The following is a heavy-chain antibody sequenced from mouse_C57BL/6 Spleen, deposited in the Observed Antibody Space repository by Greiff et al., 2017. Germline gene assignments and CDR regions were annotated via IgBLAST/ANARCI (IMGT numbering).Heavy chain of an antibody. V-gene: IGHV5-17*01. CDR1: GFTFSDYG. CDR3: ARRDGYYQHWYFDV. D-gene: IGHD2-3*01. CDR2: ISSGSSTI. Sequence: EVMLVESGGGLVKPGGSLKLSCAASGFTFSDYGMHWVRQAPEKGLEWVAYISSGSSTIYYADTVKGRFTISRDNAKNTLFLQMTSLRSKDTAMYYCARRDGYYQHWYFDVWGTGTTVTVSS. J-gene: IGHJ1*03.